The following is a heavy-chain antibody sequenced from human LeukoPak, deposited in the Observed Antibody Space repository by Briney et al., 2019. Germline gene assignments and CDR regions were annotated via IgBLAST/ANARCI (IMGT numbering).Heavy chain of an antibody. CDR1: GYTFTGYY. D-gene: IGHD6-13*01. J-gene: IGHJ5*02. V-gene: IGHV1-2*04. CDR2: INPNSGGT. Sequence: ASVKVSCKASGYTFTGYYMHWVRQAPGQGLEWMGGINPNSGGTNYAQKFQGWVTMTRDTSISTAYMELSRLRSDDTAVYYCARDYMEYSSSHSGWFDPWGQGTLVTVSS. CDR3: ARDYMEYSSSHSGWFDP.